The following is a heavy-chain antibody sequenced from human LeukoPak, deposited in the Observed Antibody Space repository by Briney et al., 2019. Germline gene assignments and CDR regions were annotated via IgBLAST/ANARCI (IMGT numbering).Heavy chain of an antibody. CDR2: IKHDGSER. CDR3: ARVGYGDGVIDY. CDR1: GFSGSNYW. Sequence: RESLRRASEASGFSGSNYWVSWVSHAPRKGLEWLANIKHDGSERFHVDSVEGRFSISRDNAKDSLYLQMNNLRAEDTAVYFCARVGYGDGVIDYWGQGTLVTVSS. V-gene: IGHV3-7*01. J-gene: IGHJ4*02. D-gene: IGHD4-17*01.